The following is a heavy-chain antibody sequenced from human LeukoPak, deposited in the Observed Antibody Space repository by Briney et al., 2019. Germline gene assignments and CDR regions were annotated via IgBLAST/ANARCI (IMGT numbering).Heavy chain of an antibody. D-gene: IGHD6-19*01. J-gene: IGHJ6*02. CDR2: IYYSGST. CDR3: ARRGSEWLVRETDYYYGMDV. CDR1: GGSISSGSYY. V-gene: IGHV4-61*10. Sequence: SETLSLTCTVSGGSISSGSYYWSWIRQPAGKGLEWIGYIYYSGSTNYNPSLKSRVTISVDTSKNQFSLKLSSVTAADTAVYYCARRGSEWLVRETDYYYGMDVWGQGTTVTVSS.